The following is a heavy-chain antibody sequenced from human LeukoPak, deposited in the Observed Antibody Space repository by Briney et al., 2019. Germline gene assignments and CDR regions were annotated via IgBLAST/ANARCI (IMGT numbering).Heavy chain of an antibody. CDR3: ARVSCSGTNCYHGGFGY. CDR2: IIPNSGGT. J-gene: IGHJ4*02. D-gene: IGHD2-2*01. V-gene: IGHV1-2*02. Sequence: ASVKVSCTASGYTFTAYYIHWVRQAPGQGLEWMGWIIPNSGGTSYAKKFQGRVTMTRDTSINTAYMELSSLRSDDTAIYSCARVSCSGTNCYHGGFGYWGQGTLVTVSS. CDR1: GYTFTAYY.